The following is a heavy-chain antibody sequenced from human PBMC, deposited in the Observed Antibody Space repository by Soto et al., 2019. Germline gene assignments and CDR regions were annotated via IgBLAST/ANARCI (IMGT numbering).Heavy chain of an antibody. Sequence: SVKVSCKASGGTFSSYAISWVRQAPGQGLEWMGGIIPIFGTANYAQKFQGRVTITADESTSTAYMELRSLRSEDTAVYYGARGRFVDTAMVLSGFEPSGEESLVTVCS. J-gene: IGHJ5*02. CDR2: IIPIFGTA. V-gene: IGHV1-69*13. CDR1: GGTFSSYA. CDR3: ARGRFVDTAMVLSGFEP. D-gene: IGHD5-18*01.